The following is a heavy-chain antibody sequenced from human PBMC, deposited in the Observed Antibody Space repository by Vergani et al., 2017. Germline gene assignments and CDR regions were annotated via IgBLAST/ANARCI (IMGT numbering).Heavy chain of an antibody. CDR3: VKVIAASGNYWYFDL. J-gene: IGHJ2*01. CDR1: GFTFDDYA. Sequence: EVQLVESGGGLVQPGRSLRLSCAASGFTFDDYAMHCVRQAPGKGLEWVSGINWNSDSIAYADSVKGRFTISRDNAKNSLYLQINSLRAEDTALYYCVKVIAASGNYWYFDLWVRGTLVTVSS. V-gene: IGHV3-9*01. D-gene: IGHD6-13*01. CDR2: INWNSDSI.